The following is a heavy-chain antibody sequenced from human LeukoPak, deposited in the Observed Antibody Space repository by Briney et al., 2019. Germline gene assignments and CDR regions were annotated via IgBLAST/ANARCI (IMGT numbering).Heavy chain of an antibody. CDR1: GFTYSSDW. CDR2: INGDGSET. CDR3: ASGSGDYGDPFDY. V-gene: IGHV3-74*01. Sequence: GGSLRLSCSASGFTYSSDWMHWIRQAPVKGLVCVSRINGDGSETNYAGSVRGRFTISRDNAKNTVYLQMNSLRAEDTAVYYCASGSGDYGDPFDYWGQGTLVTVSS. D-gene: IGHD4-17*01. J-gene: IGHJ4*02.